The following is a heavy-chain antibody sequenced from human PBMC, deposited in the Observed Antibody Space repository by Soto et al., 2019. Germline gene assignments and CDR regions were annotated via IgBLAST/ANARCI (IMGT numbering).Heavy chain of an antibody. CDR3: ARRNYYESSGYSHFDY. Sequence: SETLSLTCSVSGASISFYFWTWIRHSPGRGLEWIGHIDYTGSINYNPSLKSRVTISMDMSKNQFYLNLNSVTPADTAVYYCARRNYYESSGYSHFDYWGQGTQVTVSS. CDR1: GASISFYF. V-gene: IGHV4-59*01. CDR2: IDYTGSI. J-gene: IGHJ4*02. D-gene: IGHD3-22*01.